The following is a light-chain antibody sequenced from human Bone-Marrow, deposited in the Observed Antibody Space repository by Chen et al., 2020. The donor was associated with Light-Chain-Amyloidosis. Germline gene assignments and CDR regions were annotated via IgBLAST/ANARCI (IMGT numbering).Light chain of an antibody. Sequence: SYVLTQPSSVSVAPGQTATIACGGNKIGSTSVHWYQQTPGQAPGLVVYDDSDRPSGIPERLSGSNSGNTDTLTISRVEAGDEADYYCQVWGRGSDRPVFGGGTKLTVL. V-gene: IGLV3-21*02. CDR3: QVWGRGSDRPV. CDR2: DDS. CDR1: KIGSTS. J-gene: IGLJ3*02.